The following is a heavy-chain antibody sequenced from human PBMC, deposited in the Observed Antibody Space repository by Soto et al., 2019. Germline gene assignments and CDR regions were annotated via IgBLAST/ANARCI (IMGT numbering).Heavy chain of an antibody. CDR3: ARDYYDSSGYYRGWFDP. CDR1: GGTFSSYA. CDR2: IIPIFGTA. Sequence: ASVKVSCKASGGTFSSYAISWVRQAPGQGLEWMGGIIPIFGTANYAQKFQGRVTITADKSTSTAYMELSSLRSEDTAVYYCARDYYDSSGYYRGWFDPWGQGTLVTV. V-gene: IGHV1-69*06. D-gene: IGHD3-22*01. J-gene: IGHJ5*02.